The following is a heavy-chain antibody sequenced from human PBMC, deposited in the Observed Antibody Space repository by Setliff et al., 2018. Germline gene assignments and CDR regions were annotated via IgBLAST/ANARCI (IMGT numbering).Heavy chain of an antibody. V-gene: IGHV3-23*01. D-gene: IGHD1-26*01. CDR1: GFTFSSYA. CDR2: ISGSGGST. Sequence: ETLRLSCAASGFTFSSYAMSWVRQAPGKGLEWVSAISGSGGSTYYADSVKGRFTISRDNSKNTLYLQMNSLRAEDTAVYYCAKVRDRGSYYWYFDYWGQGTLVTVSS. CDR3: AKVRDRGSYYWYFDY. J-gene: IGHJ4*02.